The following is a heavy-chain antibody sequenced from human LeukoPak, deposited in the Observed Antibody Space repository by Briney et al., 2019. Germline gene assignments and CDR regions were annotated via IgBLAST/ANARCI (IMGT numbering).Heavy chain of an antibody. Sequence: ASVKVSCKASGYTFTSYDINWVRQATGQGLEWMGWMNPNNGNTGYAQKFQGRVTMTRNTSISTAYMRLSSLRSEDSAVYYCARGYCYSTSCYQNWFDPWRQGTLVTVSS. CDR2: MNPNNGNT. D-gene: IGHD2-2*01. CDR3: ARGYCYSTSCYQNWFDP. J-gene: IGHJ5*02. CDR1: GYTFTSYD. V-gene: IGHV1-8*01.